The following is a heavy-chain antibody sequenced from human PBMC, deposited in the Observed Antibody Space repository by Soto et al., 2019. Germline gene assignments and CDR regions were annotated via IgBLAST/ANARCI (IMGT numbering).Heavy chain of an antibody. CDR2: IYYSGKT. J-gene: IGHJ6*02. Sequence: QVQLQESGPGLVKPSQTLSLTCTVSGGSISSGGYFWTWIRQHPGEGLEWIGYIYYSGKTYHNPSLKSRATTSVDTSKNQFSLKLSSVTAADTAVYYCARAPLISIFFAYGMDVWGQGTTVTVSS. CDR1: GGSISSGGYF. CDR3: ARAPLISIFFAYGMDV. D-gene: IGHD3-3*02. V-gene: IGHV4-31*03.